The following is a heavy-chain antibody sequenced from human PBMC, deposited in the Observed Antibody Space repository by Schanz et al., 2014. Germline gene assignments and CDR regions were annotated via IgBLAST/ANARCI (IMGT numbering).Heavy chain of an antibody. CDR1: GGTFSRLT. J-gene: IGHJ4*02. V-gene: IGHV1-69*02. Sequence: VQLEQSGAEVKKPGSSVKVSCKASGGTFSRLTFSWVRQARGQGLEWVGRFIPILDVGNYAQQFQGRVTMTTDTSTSTAYMERRSLRSDDTAVYYCARGGYSSGWYDRDIAHFDYWGQGTLVTVSS. CDR3: ARGGYSSGWYDRDIAHFDY. CDR2: FIPILDVG. D-gene: IGHD6-19*01.